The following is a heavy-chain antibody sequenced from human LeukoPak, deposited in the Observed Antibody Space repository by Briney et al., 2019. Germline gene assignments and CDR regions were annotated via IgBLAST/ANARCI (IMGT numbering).Heavy chain of an antibody. D-gene: IGHD1-26*01. V-gene: IGHV3-30*03. J-gene: IGHJ6*02. Sequence: GGSLRLSCAVSGFTFSNYGMHWVRQSPGKGQEWMTFISYDGTNKDYADSVKGRFTVSRDNSKNTLYLQMNSLRTEDTAVYYCATDLGSLVGGPPEAMDVWGQGTTVTMSS. CDR2: ISYDGTNK. CDR3: ATDLGSLVGGPPEAMDV. CDR1: GFTFSNYG.